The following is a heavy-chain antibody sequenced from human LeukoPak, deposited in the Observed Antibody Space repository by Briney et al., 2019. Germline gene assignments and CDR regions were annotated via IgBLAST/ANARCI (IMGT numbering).Heavy chain of an antibody. CDR3: ARAPYSSGGAFDI. CDR2: INHSGST. V-gene: IGHV4-34*01. CDR1: GGSFSGYY. D-gene: IGHD6-19*01. Sequence: SETLSLTCAVYGGSFSGYYWSWIRQPPGNGLEWIGEINHSGSTNYNPSLKSRVTISVDTSKNQFSLKLSSVTAADTAVYYCARAPYSSGGAFDIWGQGTMVTVSS. J-gene: IGHJ3*02.